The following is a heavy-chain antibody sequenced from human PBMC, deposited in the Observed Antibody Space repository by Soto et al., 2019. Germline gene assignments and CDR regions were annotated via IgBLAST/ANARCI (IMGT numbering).Heavy chain of an antibody. D-gene: IGHD6-25*01. J-gene: IGHJ4*02. CDR2: TSGDGRIM. CDR1: GFTFSSYP. CDR3: ARGRAAYYFDY. V-gene: IGHV3-64*02. Sequence: GGSLRLSCAASGFTFSSYPMHWVRQVPGKGLEHVSSTSGDGRIMYYLDSVKGRFTISRDNSKNTLYLQMGSLRTEDMAVYYCARGRAAYYFDYWGQGALVTVS.